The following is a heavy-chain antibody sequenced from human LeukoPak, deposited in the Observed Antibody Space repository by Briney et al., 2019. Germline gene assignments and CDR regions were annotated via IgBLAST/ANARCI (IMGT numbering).Heavy chain of an antibody. V-gene: IGHV1-2*02. CDR3: AREGNGLLSKDLDY. CDR2: INPRDGGT. Sequence: GASVTVSCTGSGYTFTDYYLHWVRQAPGQGLEWVGYINPRDGGTSSPQNFRGRVTMTTDASSSTAYMELSRLTSDDTAIYYCAREGNGLLSKDLDYWGQGTLVTVSS. CDR1: GYTFTDYY. J-gene: IGHJ4*02. D-gene: IGHD2-15*01.